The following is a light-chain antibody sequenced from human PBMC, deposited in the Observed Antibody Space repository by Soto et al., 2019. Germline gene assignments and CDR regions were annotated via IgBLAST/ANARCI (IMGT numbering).Light chain of an antibody. CDR2: SNN. Sequence: QSVLTQPPSASGTPGQRVTISCSGSSSNIGSNTVNWYQQIPGTAPKLLIYSNNQRPSGVPDRFSGSKSGTSASLAISGLQSEDEADYYCAAWDASLNGYVFGTGTKVTVL. J-gene: IGLJ1*01. V-gene: IGLV1-44*01. CDR3: AAWDASLNGYV. CDR1: SSNIGSNT.